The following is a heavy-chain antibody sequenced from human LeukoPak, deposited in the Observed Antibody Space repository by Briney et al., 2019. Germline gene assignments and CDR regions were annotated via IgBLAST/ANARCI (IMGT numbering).Heavy chain of an antibody. CDR1: GYSIGSGYY. Sequence: SETLSLTCAVSGYSIGSGYYWGWIRQPPGKGLEWIGSIYHSGSTYYNPSLKSRVTISVDTSKNQFSLELSSVTAADTAVYYCARGIMITFGGETYFDYWGQGTLVTVSS. V-gene: IGHV4-38-2*01. D-gene: IGHD3-16*01. CDR3: ARGIMITFGGETYFDY. J-gene: IGHJ4*02. CDR2: IYHSGST.